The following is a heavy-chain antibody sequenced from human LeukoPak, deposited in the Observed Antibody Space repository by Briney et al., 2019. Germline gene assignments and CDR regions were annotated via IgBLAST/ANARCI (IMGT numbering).Heavy chain of an antibody. CDR3: ARDRGSYCGGDCYLGFDY. CDR1: GFTFSSYT. Sequence: GGSLRLSCAACGFTFSSYTMNWVRQAPGKGLEWGSSIAGSSGYISYADSVKGRFTISRDNAKKSLYLQMTSLTAEDTAVYYCARDRGSYCGGDCYLGFDYWGRGNLVTVSS. CDR2: IAGSSGYI. V-gene: IGHV3-21*01. D-gene: IGHD2-21*02. J-gene: IGHJ4*01.